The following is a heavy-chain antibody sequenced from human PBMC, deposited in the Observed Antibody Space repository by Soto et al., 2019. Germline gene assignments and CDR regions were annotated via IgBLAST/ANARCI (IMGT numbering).Heavy chain of an antibody. Sequence: SETLYLTCTVSGASISGFYWSWIRKSAGKGPEWIGRIYATGTTDYNPSLKSRVMMSVDTSKKQFSLKLRSVTAADTAVYYCVRDGTKTLRDWFDPWGQGISVTVSS. CDR3: VRDGTKTLRDWFDP. CDR2: IYATGTT. CDR1: GASISGFY. V-gene: IGHV4-4*07. J-gene: IGHJ5*02. D-gene: IGHD1-1*01.